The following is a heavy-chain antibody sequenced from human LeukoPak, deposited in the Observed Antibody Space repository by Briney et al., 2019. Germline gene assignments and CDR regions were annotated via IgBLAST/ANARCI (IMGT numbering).Heavy chain of an antibody. V-gene: IGHV4-38-2*02. CDR1: GYSITTGYY. J-gene: IGHJ5*02. Sequence: PSETLSLTCTVSGYSITTGYYWGWIRQPPVKGLEWIGGTYHSGSANYNPSLKSRVTISVDTSKNQFSLKLSSVTAADTAVYYCARSAVKLKGYSYGSGLNWFDPWGQGTLVTVSS. CDR2: TYHSGSA. D-gene: IGHD5-18*01. CDR3: ARSAVKLKGYSYGSGLNWFDP.